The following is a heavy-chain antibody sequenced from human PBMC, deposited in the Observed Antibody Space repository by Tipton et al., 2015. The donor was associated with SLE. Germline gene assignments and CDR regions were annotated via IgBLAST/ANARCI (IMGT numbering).Heavy chain of an antibody. D-gene: IGHD2-2*01. V-gene: IGHV4-31*03. CDR1: GDSISNGDDY. CDR3: ARSTDQNWFDP. J-gene: IGHJ5*02. Sequence: TLSLTCTVSGDSISNGDDYWSWIRQPPGKGLEWIGNIYYGGGTYYNPSLESRVTISLDTSKNQFSLKLNSVTAADTAVYYCARSTDQNWFDPWGPGTLVTVSS. CDR2: IYYGGGT.